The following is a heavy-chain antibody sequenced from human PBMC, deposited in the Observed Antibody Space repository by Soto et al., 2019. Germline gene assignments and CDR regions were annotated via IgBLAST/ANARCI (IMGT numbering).Heavy chain of an antibody. V-gene: IGHV4-34*01. J-gene: IGHJ5*02. CDR1: GGSFSGYY. CDR2: INHSGST. D-gene: IGHD2-15*01. Sequence: QVQLQQWGAGLLKPSETLSLTCAVYGGSFSGYYWSWIRQPPGKGLEWIGEINHSGSTNYNPSLTCRVTISVDTSKNPFSLKLSSVTAADTAVYYCARGLVAASPYNWFDPWGQGTLVTVSS. CDR3: ARGLVAASPYNWFDP.